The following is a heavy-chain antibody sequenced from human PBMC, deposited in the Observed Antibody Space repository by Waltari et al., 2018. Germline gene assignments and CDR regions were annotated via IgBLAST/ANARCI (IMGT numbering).Heavy chain of an antibody. CDR2: ISYNGRNI. J-gene: IGHJ6*02. CDR3: ARDYCDRTNCHGMDV. Sequence: QVQLVDSGGGVVQPGRSLRLSCEASEFTFSSYAMPWVRQAPGKVLEWVAVISYNGRNIYYVDSVKGRFTISRDNSKKTLYMQMNSLRAEDTAVYYCARDYCDRTNCHGMDVWGQGTTVTVSS. D-gene: IGHD3-22*01. V-gene: IGHV3-30*04. CDR1: EFTFSSYA.